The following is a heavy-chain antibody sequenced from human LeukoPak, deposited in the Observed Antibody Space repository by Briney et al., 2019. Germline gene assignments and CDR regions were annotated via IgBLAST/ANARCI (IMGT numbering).Heavy chain of an antibody. Sequence: PSETLSLTCAVYGGSFSGYYWSWIRQPPGKGLEWIGEINHSGSTNYNPSLKSRVTISVDTSKNQFSLKLSSVTAADTAVYYCARLAVVPAAFSNYYYYYGMDVWGQGTTVTVSS. CDR3: ARLAVVPAAFSNYYYYYGMDV. D-gene: IGHD2-2*01. CDR1: GGSFSGYY. J-gene: IGHJ6*02. V-gene: IGHV4-34*01. CDR2: INHSGST.